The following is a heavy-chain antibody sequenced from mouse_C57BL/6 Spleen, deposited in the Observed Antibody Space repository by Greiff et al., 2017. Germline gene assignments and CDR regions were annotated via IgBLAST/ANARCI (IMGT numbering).Heavy chain of an antibody. Sequence: VQLQQSGAELVKPGASVKLSCKASGYTFTSYWITWVKQRPGQGLEWIGDIYPGSGSTNYNEKFKSKATLTVDTSSSTAYLQLSSLTSKDAAVYYCAKDSSNSFAYWGQGTLVTVSA. CDR1: GYTFTSYW. CDR2: IYPGSGST. D-gene: IGHD2-5*01. CDR3: AKDSSNSFAY. V-gene: IGHV1-55*01. J-gene: IGHJ3*01.